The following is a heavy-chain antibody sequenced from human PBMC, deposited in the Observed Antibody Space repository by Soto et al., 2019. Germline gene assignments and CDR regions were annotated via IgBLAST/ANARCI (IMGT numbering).Heavy chain of an antibody. CDR1: GVSFSGHY. J-gene: IGHJ6*02. CDR3: ARGSSSWYYYYYGMDV. Sequence: SDTLSLTCAVYGVSFSGHYCSLILQPPGKGLEWIGEINHSGSTNYNPSLKSRVTISVDTSKNQFSLKLSSVTAADTAVYYCARGSSSWYYYYYGMDVWGQGTTVT. D-gene: IGHD6-13*01. CDR2: INHSGST. V-gene: IGHV4-34*01.